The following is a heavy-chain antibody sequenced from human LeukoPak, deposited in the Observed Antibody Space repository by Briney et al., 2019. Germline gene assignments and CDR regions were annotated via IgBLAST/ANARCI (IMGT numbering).Heavy chain of an antibody. D-gene: IGHD3-22*01. CDR1: GFTFTSSA. J-gene: IGHJ3*02. CDR2: IVVGSGNT. Sequence: SVKVSCKASGFTFTSSAMQWVRQARGQRLEWIGWIVVGSGNTNYAQKFQERVTITRDMSTGTAYMELSSLRSEDTAVYYCAANSGAYYDSSIDAFDIWGQGTMVTVSS. CDR3: AANSGAYYDSSIDAFDI. V-gene: IGHV1-58*02.